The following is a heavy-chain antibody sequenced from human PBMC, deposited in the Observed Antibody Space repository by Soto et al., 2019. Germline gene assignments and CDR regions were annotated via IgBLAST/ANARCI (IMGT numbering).Heavy chain of an antibody. J-gene: IGHJ6*02. Sequence: ASVKVSCKASGGTFSSYAISWVRQAPGQGLEWMGGIIPIFGTANYAQKLQGRVTITADESTSTAYMELSSLRSEDTAVYYCAAGRYYDFWSGSYGMDVWGQGTTVTVSS. V-gene: IGHV1-69*13. D-gene: IGHD3-3*01. CDR3: AAGRYYDFWSGSYGMDV. CDR1: GGTFSSYA. CDR2: IIPIFGTA.